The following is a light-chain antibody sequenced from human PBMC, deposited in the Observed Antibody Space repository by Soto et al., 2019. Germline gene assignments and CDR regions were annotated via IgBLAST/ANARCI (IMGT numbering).Light chain of an antibody. Sequence: EIVLTQSPATLSLSPGERATLSCWASQSVNRYLVWYQQKPGQAPRLLMYDASKRATGIPARFSGSGSGTGFSLTISSLEPEDFAIYYCQQRSNWPLTFGGGTKVDIK. CDR3: QQRSNWPLT. CDR1: QSVNRY. V-gene: IGKV3-11*01. CDR2: DAS. J-gene: IGKJ4*01.